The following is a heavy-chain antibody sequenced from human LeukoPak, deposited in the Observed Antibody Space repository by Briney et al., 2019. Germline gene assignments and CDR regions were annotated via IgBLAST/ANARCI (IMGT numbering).Heavy chain of an antibody. CDR2: TYYRSKWYN. D-gene: IGHD4-23*01. CDR3: AIAKNGGGSWLFLFEV. Sequence: SQTLSLTCAISGGSVSSYSAAWIWISQAPSIDFEWLGRTYYRSKWYNNYSLSVKSRMSINPATTNNQLFLQLNSVTPEETDVCYCAIAKNGGGSWLFLFEVWGQGPRVTVSS. V-gene: IGHV6-1*01. CDR1: GGSVSSYSAA. J-gene: IGHJ4*02.